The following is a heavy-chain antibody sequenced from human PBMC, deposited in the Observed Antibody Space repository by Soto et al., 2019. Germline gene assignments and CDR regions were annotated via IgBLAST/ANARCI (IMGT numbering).Heavy chain of an antibody. CDR3: ARFGYYDSSGFDY. CDR2: INHSGST. CDR1: GGSFSGYD. V-gene: IGHV4-34*01. J-gene: IGHJ4*02. Sequence: SETLSLTCAVYGGSFSGYDGSWIRQPPGKGLEWIGEINHSGSTNYNPSLKSRVTISVDTSKNQFSLKLSSVTAADTAVYYCARFGYYDSSGFDYWGQGTLVTVSS. D-gene: IGHD3-22*01.